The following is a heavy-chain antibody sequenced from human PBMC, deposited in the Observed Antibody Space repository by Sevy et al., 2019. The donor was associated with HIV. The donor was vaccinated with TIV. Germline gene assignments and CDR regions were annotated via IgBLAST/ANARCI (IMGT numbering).Heavy chain of an antibody. CDR1: GFTFSSYS. Sequence: GESLKISCAASGFTFSSYSMNWVRQAPGKGLEWVSYISSSSSTIYYADSVKGRFTISRDNAKNSLYLQMNSLRVEDTAVYYCAREVRKSFWSGSDIWGQGTPVSVSS. D-gene: IGHD3-3*01. CDR2: ISSSSSTI. J-gene: IGHJ4*02. CDR3: AREVRKSFWSGSDI. V-gene: IGHV3-48*01.